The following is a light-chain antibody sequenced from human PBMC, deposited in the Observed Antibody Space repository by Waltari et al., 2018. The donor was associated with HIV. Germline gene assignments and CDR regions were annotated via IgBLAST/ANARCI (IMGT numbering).Light chain of an antibody. CDR3: QQYYSTPHT. V-gene: IGKV4-1*01. CDR2: WAS. CDR1: QSVLFSSNNMNY. J-gene: IGKJ2*01. Sequence: DIVMSQSPDSLAVSLGERATINCKSSQSVLFSSNNMNYLAWYQQKPGEPPKLLIYWASTREFGVPDRFSGSGSGTDFTLTISSLQAEDVAVYYCQQYYSTPHTFGQGTKLEIK.